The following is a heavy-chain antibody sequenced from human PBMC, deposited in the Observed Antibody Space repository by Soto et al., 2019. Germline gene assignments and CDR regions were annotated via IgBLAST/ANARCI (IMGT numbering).Heavy chain of an antibody. CDR2: TAHLETT. Sequence: TLSRTASFPGVPTRYGAYSWTWIRQSPGKGIEWLGYTAHLETTYYNPSFRSRLSLSIGRTMNQFFLSLSSMTAEDKSVYYCVRGGGYDSFDLWGQGIQVTVYS. CDR1: GVPTRYGAYS. CDR3: VRGGGYDSFDL. D-gene: IGHD2-15*01. V-gene: IGHV4-30-2*06. J-gene: IGHJ4*02.